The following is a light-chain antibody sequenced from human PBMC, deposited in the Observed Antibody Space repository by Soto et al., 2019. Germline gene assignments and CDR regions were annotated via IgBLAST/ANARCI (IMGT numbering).Light chain of an antibody. V-gene: IGLV2-23*02. CDR2: AVT. Sequence: ALTQPASVSGSPGQSITISCTGTSSDVGTYDLVSWFQQHPGKAPKLIIYAVTKRPSGVSDRFSGSKSGNTASLTISGLQAEDEANYYCCSYAGSSIWVFGGGTKLTVL. CDR1: SSDVGTYDL. CDR3: CSYAGSSIWV. J-gene: IGLJ3*02.